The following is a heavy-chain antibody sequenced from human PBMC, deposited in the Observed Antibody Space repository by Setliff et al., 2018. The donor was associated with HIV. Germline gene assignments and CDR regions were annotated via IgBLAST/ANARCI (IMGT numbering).Heavy chain of an antibody. CDR3: ARDSQSGSSLSYYYGMDV. CDR2: ISSSSSYI. CDR1: GFIFSAYN. J-gene: IGHJ6*02. D-gene: IGHD1-26*01. V-gene: IGHV3-21*01. Sequence: GGSLRLSCAASGFIFSAYNMNWVRQAPGKGLEWVSSISSSSSYIYYADSVKGRFTISRDNAKNSLYLQMNSLRAEDTAVYYCARDSQSGSSLSYYYGMDVWGQGTTVTVSS.